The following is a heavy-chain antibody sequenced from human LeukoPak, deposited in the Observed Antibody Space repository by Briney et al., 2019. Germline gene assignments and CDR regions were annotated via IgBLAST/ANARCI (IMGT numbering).Heavy chain of an antibody. CDR2: ISSGGSTM. CDR3: ARAIYYDDGAFDI. V-gene: IGHV3-48*04. J-gene: IGHJ3*02. Sequence: GGSLRLSCAASGFTFSSYSMNWVRQSPGKGLEWVSYISSGGSTMYYVDSVRGRFTISRDNAKNSLYLQMNSLRAEDTAVYYCARAIYYDDGAFDIWGQGTMVTVSS. CDR1: GFTFSSYS. D-gene: IGHD3-22*01.